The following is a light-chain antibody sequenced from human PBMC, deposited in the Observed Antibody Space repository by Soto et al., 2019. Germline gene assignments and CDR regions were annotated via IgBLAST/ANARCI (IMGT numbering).Light chain of an antibody. CDR3: QQYGSSPPFT. Sequence: EIVLTQSPVTLSLSPGERATLSCRASQSITSTYLAWYQQKPGQAPRLLIYCASTRASGIPDRFSGSGSGTDFTLTISRLEPEDFAVYYCQQYGSSPPFTFGPGTKVDIK. CDR2: CAS. CDR1: QSITSTY. J-gene: IGKJ3*01. V-gene: IGKV3-20*01.